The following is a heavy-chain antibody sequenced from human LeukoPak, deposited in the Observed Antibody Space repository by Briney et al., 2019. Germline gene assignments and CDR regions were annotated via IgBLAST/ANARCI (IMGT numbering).Heavy chain of an antibody. V-gene: IGHV4-59*01. CDR3: ARATKRQLLGAFDI. D-gene: IGHD1-1*01. CDR1: GGSITSYY. Sequence: SETLSLTCTVSGGSITSYYWSWIRQPPGKGLEWIGYIYYSGSANYNPSLKSRVTISVDTSKNQFSLKRSSVTAADTAVYYCARATKRQLLGAFDIWGQGTMVTVSS. J-gene: IGHJ3*02. CDR2: IYYSGSA.